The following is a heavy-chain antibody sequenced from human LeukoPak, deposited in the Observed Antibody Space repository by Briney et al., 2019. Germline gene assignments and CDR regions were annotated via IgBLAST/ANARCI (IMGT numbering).Heavy chain of an antibody. CDR3: ARRRGSGYYSFDV. V-gene: IGHV5-51*01. CDR2: IYPGDSDT. Sequence: GEPLKISCRGSGYSFDLYYIGWVRQMPGKGLEWMGIIYPGDSDTKYNPSFQGQVTMSADKSMNTAYLHWNNLKASDSATYYCARRRGSGYYSFDVWGQGAIVTVSS. D-gene: IGHD3-3*01. CDR1: GYSFDLYY. J-gene: IGHJ3*01.